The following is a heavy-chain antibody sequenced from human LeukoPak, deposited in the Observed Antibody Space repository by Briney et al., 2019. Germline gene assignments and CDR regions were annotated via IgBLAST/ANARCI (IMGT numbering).Heavy chain of an antibody. CDR3: ARKSASGNYPLDY. D-gene: IGHD3-10*01. CDR2: MSADSATT. J-gene: IGHJ4*02. CDR1: GLNFGSYS. V-gene: IGHV3-23*01. Sequence: GGSLRLSCAASGLNFGSYSMTWVRQAPGKGLEWVSVMSADSATTFYADSVKGRFTISRDNAKNTVFLQMSSLRAEDTALYYCARKSASGNYPLDYWGQGTLVTVSS.